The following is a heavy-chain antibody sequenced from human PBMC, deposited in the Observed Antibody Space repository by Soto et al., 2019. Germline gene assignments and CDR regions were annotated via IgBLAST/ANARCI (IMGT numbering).Heavy chain of an antibody. CDR2: VSYTGGT. Sequence: QVQLRESGPGQLKPSETLSLTCSVSGGYMNYYSWTWLRQPPGQGLEWICSVSYTGGTTYSPSLKSRVVISLDTSRNQFSLTLRSATAADSAVYFCARYSTTKKPYDSNQGWFDPWCQGTLVAVTS. D-gene: IGHD3-22*01. CDR3: ARYSTTKKPYDSNQGWFDP. V-gene: IGHV4-59*03. CDR1: GGYMNYYS. J-gene: IGHJ5*02.